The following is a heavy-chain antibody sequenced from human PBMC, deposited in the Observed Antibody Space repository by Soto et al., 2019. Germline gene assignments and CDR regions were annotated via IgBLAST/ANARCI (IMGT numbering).Heavy chain of an antibody. J-gene: IGHJ4*02. CDR2: ISYTGTT. D-gene: IGHD3-16*01. Sequence: PSETLSLTCTVSGGSISSSTYYWDWIRQPPGKGLEWIGRISYTGTTNYNPSLKSRVSISVDTSKIHFSLTMTSVTAADTAVYYCASEVPGGGGDGYYFDFWGQGTLVTVSS. V-gene: IGHV4-39*07. CDR3: ASEVPGGGGDGYYFDF. CDR1: GGSISSSTYY.